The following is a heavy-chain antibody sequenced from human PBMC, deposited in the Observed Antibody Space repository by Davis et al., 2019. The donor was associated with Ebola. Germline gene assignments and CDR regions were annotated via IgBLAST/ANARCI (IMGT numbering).Heavy chain of an antibody. D-gene: IGHD7-27*01. CDR3: ATDNWGPAL. V-gene: IGHV3-48*01. Sequence: PGGSLRLSCTASGFAFSNYNMNWVRQAPGKGLEWVSSITTNGWSTYYADSVKGRFIISRDNAKNSLYLEMNSLRAEDTAVYYCATDNWGPALWGQGTLLTVSS. CDR2: ITTNGWST. J-gene: IGHJ4*02. CDR1: GFAFSNYN.